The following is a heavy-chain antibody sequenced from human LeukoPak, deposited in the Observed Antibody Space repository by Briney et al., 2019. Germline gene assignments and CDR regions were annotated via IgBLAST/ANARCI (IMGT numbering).Heavy chain of an antibody. CDR1: GFTFSDYY. CDR2: ISSSSSYT. CDR3: ARASGSWYGYYFDY. J-gene: IGHJ4*02. D-gene: IGHD6-13*01. V-gene: IGHV3-11*06. Sequence: GGSLRLSCAASGFTFSDYYMSWIRQAPGKGLEWVSYISSSSSYTNYADSVKGRFTISRDNAKNSLYLQMNSLRAEDTAVYYCARASGSWYGYYFDYWGQGTLVTVSS.